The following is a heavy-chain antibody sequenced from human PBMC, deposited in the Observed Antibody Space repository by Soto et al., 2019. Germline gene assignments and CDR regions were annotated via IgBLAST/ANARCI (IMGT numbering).Heavy chain of an antibody. Sequence: SETLSLTCAVYGGSFSCYYWSWIRQPPGKGLEWIGEINHSGSTNYNPSLKSRVTISVDTSKNQFSLKLSSVTAADTAVYYCARGGYVWGSYRSWVYWGQGTLVTVSS. CDR2: INHSGST. D-gene: IGHD3-16*02. V-gene: IGHV4-34*01. CDR1: GGSFSCYY. CDR3: ARGGYVWGSYRSWVY. J-gene: IGHJ4*02.